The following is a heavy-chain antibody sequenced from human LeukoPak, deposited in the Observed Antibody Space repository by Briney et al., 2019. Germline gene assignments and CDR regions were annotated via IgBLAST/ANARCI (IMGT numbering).Heavy chain of an antibody. D-gene: IGHD5-18*01. Sequence: PGGSLRLSCAASGFTFSSYAIHWVRQAPGKGLEWVAVISYDGSNKYYADSVKGRFTISRDNSKNTLYLQMNSLRAEDTAVYYCARDTAMVTNYFDYWGQGTLVTVSS. CDR1: GFTFSSYA. CDR2: ISYDGSNK. CDR3: ARDTAMVTNYFDY. V-gene: IGHV3-30-3*01. J-gene: IGHJ4*02.